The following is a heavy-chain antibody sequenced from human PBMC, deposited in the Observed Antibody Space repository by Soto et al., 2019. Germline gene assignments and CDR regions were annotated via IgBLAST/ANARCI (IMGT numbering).Heavy chain of an antibody. CDR2: IYYSGST. V-gene: IGHV4-59*01. J-gene: IGHJ2*01. Sequence: QVQLQESGPGLVKPSETLSLTCTVSGGSISSYYWSWIRQPPGKGLEWIGYIYYSGSTNYNPSLKSRVTISVDPSKNQFSLKLSSVTAADTAVYYCARDWNYDSSGYYRHWYFDLWGRGTLVTVSS. CDR1: GGSISSYY. CDR3: ARDWNYDSSGYYRHWYFDL. D-gene: IGHD3-22*01.